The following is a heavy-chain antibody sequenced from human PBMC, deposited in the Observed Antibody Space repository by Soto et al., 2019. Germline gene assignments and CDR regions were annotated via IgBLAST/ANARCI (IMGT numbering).Heavy chain of an antibody. CDR2: LTIAGTI. Sequence: QLQESGPGLVKPSETLSLTCSVSGASISSFNWNWVRQPAGKGPEWVGRLTIAGTINYNPSLKRRITMSMDTSKNQISLHLRSVTAADTAIYYCARDRGEYTSSWFWYFSHWGHGTLVTVSS. V-gene: IGHV4-4*07. CDR3: ARDRGEYTSSWFWYFSH. D-gene: IGHD6-13*01. CDR1: GASISSFN. J-gene: IGHJ2*01.